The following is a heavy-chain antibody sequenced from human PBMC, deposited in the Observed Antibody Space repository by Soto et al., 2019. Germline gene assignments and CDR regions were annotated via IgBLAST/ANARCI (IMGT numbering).Heavy chain of an antibody. CDR1: GYTFTSYG. J-gene: IGHJ4*02. CDR3: ARNGGGQGVVGGTSFDS. V-gene: IGHV1-18*01. D-gene: IGHD2-15*01. Sequence: ASVKVSCKASGYTFTSYGISWVRQAPGQGLEWMGWISAYNGNTNYAQKLQGRVTMTTDTSTSTAYMELRSLRSDDTAVYYCARNGGGQGVVGGTSFDSGGKEPLLTSSS. CDR2: ISAYNGNT.